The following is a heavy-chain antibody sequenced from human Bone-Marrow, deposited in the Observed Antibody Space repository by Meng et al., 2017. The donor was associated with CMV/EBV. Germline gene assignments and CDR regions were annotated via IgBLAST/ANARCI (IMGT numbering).Heavy chain of an antibody. Sequence: GSLRLSCAASGFTFSSYGMHWVRQAPGKGLEWVAFIRYDGSNKYYADSVKGRFTISRDNSKNTLYLQMNSLRAEDTAVYYCAKDHLTVTTRYSGMDVWGQGTTVTVSS. CDR3: AKDHLTVTTRYSGMDV. CDR2: IRYDGSNK. J-gene: IGHJ6*02. V-gene: IGHV3-30*02. D-gene: IGHD4-11*01. CDR1: GFTFSSYG.